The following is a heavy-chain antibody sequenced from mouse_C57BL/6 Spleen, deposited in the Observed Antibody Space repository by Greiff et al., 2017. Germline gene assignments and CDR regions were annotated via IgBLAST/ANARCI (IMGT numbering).Heavy chain of an antibody. CDR3: ARSRDDYYAMDY. CDR2: ILPGSGST. V-gene: IGHV1-9*01. Sequence: VQLQESGAELMKPGASVKLSCKATGYTFTGYWIEWVKQRPGHGLEWIGEILPGSGSTYYNEKFKGKATFTADTSSNTAYMQLSSLTTEDSAIYYSARSRDDYYAMDYWGQGTSVTVSS. CDR1: GYTFTGYW. J-gene: IGHJ4*01.